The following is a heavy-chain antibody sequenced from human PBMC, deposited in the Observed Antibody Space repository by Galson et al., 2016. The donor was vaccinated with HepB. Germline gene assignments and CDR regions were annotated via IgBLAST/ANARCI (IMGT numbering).Heavy chain of an antibody. D-gene: IGHD3-16*01. J-gene: IGHJ4*02. V-gene: IGHV3-48*02. CDR1: GFAFRTYS. Sequence: SLILSCAASGFAFRTYSMNWVRQTPGKGLVWIAWITSSSDTMYYADSGKGRFTISRDNDKNSLYLEMNSLRDEDTAVYYCARDDYFRLGYWGQGTLVTVSS. CDR2: ITSSSDTM. CDR3: ARDDYFRLGY.